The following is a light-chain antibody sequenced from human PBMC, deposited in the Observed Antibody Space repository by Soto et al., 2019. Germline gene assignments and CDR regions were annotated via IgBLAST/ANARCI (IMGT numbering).Light chain of an antibody. J-gene: IGKJ1*01. CDR2: GAS. V-gene: IGKV1-39*01. Sequence: DIQMTQSPSSLSASVGDRVTITCRASQRISTYLNWYQQKPGKAPKLLIYGASSLQSGVPSSFAGSGSGTDFTLTISSLQPEDFATYHCQQTYSTPWTFGQGTKVE. CDR3: QQTYSTPWT. CDR1: QRISTY.